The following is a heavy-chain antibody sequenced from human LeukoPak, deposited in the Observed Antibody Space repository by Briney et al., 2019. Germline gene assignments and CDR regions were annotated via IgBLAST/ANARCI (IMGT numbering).Heavy chain of an antibody. Sequence: ASVKVSCKASGYTFTNSYIHWVRQAPGLVLEWMGLINPDGGNTNYAQNFQGRVTLTRDTSTSTVYMELSSLRSEDTAIYYCAGIRDGYNDAYDLWGQGTVVTVPS. CDR2: INPDGGNT. CDR1: GYTFTNSY. V-gene: IGHV1-46*01. CDR3: AGIRDGYNDAYDL. J-gene: IGHJ3*01. D-gene: IGHD5-24*01.